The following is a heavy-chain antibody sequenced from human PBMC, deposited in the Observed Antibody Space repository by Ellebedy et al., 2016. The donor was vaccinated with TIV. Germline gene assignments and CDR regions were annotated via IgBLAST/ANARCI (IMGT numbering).Heavy chain of an antibody. V-gene: IGHV4-59*08. CDR3: ATYIMGRLDY. J-gene: IGHJ4*02. CDR2: IYYSGTT. D-gene: IGHD1-1*01. CDR1: GGSISTYY. Sequence: MPSETLSLTCTVSGGSISTYYWSWIRQPPGKGPEWIGYIYYSGTTYYNPSLKSRVTISLDTSKNHFSLKLSSVTAADTAVYFCATYIMGRLDYWGQGTLVNVSS.